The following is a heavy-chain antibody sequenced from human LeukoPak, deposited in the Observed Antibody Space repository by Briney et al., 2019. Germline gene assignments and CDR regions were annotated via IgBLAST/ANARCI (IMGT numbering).Heavy chain of an antibody. CDR2: IKQDGSEK. Sequence: SGRSLRLSCAVSGFTFSSYSMNWVRQAPGKGLEWVANIKQDGSEKHYVDSIKGRFTISRYNAENSLYLQMNSLRAEDTAVYYCAREGYYGSGKPRRFIYYYMDVWGKGTTVTVSS. J-gene: IGHJ6*03. D-gene: IGHD3-10*01. CDR3: AREGYYGSGKPRRFIYYYMDV. CDR1: GFTFSSYS. V-gene: IGHV3-7*01.